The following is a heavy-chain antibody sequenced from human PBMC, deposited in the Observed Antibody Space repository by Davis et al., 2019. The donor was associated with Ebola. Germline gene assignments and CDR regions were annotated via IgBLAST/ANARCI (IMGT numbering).Heavy chain of an antibody. CDR2: ISGSGGST. V-gene: IGHV3-23*01. J-gene: IGHJ4*02. D-gene: IGHD4-17*01. Sequence: GESLKISCAASGFTFSSYAMSWVRQAPGKGLEWVSAISGSGGSTYYADSVKGRFTISRDNSKNTLYLQMNSLRAEDTAVYYCAKAHRRGIEYGDYPTKSLDYWGQGTLVTVSS. CDR1: GFTFSSYA. CDR3: AKAHRRGIEYGDYPTKSLDY.